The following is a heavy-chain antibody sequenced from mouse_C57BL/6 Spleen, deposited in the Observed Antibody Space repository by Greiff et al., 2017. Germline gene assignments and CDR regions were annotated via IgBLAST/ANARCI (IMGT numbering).Heavy chain of an antibody. CDR2: IHPNSGST. J-gene: IGHJ4*01. D-gene: IGHD2-1*01. CDR3: AREGNNATDY. V-gene: IGHV1-64*01. CDR1: GYTFTSYW. Sequence: VQLQQSGAELVKPGASVKLSCKASGYTFTSYWMRWVKQRPGQGLEWIGMIHPNSGSTNYNEKFKSKATLTVDKSSSTAYMQLSSLTSEDSAVYYCAREGNNATDYWGQGTSVTVSS.